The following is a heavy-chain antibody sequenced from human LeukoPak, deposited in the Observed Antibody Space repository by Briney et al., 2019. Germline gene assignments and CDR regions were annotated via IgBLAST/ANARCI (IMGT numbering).Heavy chain of an antibody. D-gene: IGHD3-10*01. J-gene: IGHJ5*02. CDR2: IYPGDSDT. CDR1: GYSFTSYW. V-gene: IGHV5-51*01. Sequence: GESLKISCKGSGYSFTSYWIGWVRQMPGKGLEWMGIIYPGDSDTRYSPSFQGQVTISADKSISTAYLQWSSLKASDTAMYYCARQYYYGSGSYDWFDPWGQGTLVTVSS. CDR3: ARQYYYGSGSYDWFDP.